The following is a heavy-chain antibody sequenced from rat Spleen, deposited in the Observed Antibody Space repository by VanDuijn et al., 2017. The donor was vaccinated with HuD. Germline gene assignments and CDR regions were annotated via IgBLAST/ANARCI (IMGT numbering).Heavy chain of an antibody. CDR2: INSAGST. CDR1: GYSITSSYR. J-gene: IGHJ3*01. CDR3: AIDYYSSYILFAY. V-gene: IGHV3-3*01. Sequence: EVQLQESGPGLVKPSQSLSLTCSVTGYSITSSYRWNWIRKFPGNKLEWMGYINSAGSTNYNPSLKSRISITRDTSKNQFFLQVNSVTTEDTATYYCAIDYYSSYILFAYWGQGTLVTVSS. D-gene: IGHD1-2*01.